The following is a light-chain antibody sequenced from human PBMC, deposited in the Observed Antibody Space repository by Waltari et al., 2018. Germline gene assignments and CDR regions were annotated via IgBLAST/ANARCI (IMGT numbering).Light chain of an antibody. CDR2: GAS. CDR1: QSVSSF. CDR3: QQYNDWPPLT. J-gene: IGKJ4*01. V-gene: IGKV3-15*01. Sequence: EVVMTQSPATLSLSPGERATLSCRASQSVSSFLAWYQQKPGQAARLLIYGASTRATGIPARFSGSGSGTEFTLTISSLQSEDFAVYYCQQYNDWPPLTFGGGTKVEIK.